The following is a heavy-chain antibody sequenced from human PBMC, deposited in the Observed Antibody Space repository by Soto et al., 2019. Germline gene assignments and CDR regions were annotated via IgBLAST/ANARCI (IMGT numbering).Heavy chain of an antibody. CDR3: ARGRAPEPWGNPGAVYSSSSRAHWFDP. CDR1: GGSISSYY. J-gene: IGHJ5*02. Sequence: PSETLSLTCTVSGGSISSYYWSWIRQPPGKGLEWIGYIYYSGSTNYNPSLKSRVTISVDTSKNQFSLKLSSVTAADTAVYYCARGRAPEPWGNPGAVYSSSSRAHWFDPWGQGTLVTVSS. CDR2: IYYSGST. D-gene: IGHD6-6*01. V-gene: IGHV4-59*01.